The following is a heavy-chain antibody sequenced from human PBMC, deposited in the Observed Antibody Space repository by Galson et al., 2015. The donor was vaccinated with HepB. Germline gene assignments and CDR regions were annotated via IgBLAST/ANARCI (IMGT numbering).Heavy chain of an antibody. CDR3: ARDAREEGEYYFDY. V-gene: IGHV1-46*01. CDR1: GYTFTSYD. D-gene: IGHD1-26*01. Sequence: SVKVSCKASGYTFTSYDINWVRQAPGQGLEWMGIINPSGGSTSYAQKFQGRVTMTRDTSTSTVYMELSSLRSEDTAVYYCARDAREEGEYYFDYLGQGTLVTVSS. CDR2: INPSGGST. J-gene: IGHJ4*02.